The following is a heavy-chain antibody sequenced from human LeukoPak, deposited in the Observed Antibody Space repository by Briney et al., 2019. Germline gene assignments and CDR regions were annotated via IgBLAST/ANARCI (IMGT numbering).Heavy chain of an antibody. Sequence: GRSLRLSCAASGFTFSSYAMHWVRQAPGKGLEWVAVISYDGSNKYYADSVKGRFTISRDNSKNTLYLQMNSLRAEDTAVYYCARLGQQRIDYWGQGTLVTVSS. J-gene: IGHJ4*02. D-gene: IGHD6-13*01. V-gene: IGHV3-30*04. CDR3: ARLGQQRIDY. CDR2: ISYDGSNK. CDR1: GFTFSSYA.